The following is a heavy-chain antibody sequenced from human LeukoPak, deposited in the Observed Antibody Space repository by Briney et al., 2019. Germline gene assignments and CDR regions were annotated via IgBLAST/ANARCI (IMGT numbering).Heavy chain of an antibody. CDR2: ISAYNGNT. D-gene: IGHD6-25*01. CDR1: GYTFTSYG. Sequence: ASVKVSCKASGYTFTSYGISWVRQAPGQGLEWMGWISAYNGNTNYAQKLQGRVTMTTDTSTSTTYMELRSLRSDDTAVYYCARDLDGSGPGFEATLDVWGKGTTVTVSS. CDR3: ARDLDGSGPGFEATLDV. J-gene: IGHJ6*04. V-gene: IGHV1-18*01.